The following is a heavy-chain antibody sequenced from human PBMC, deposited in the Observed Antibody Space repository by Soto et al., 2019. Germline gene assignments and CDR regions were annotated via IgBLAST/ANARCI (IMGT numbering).Heavy chain of an antibody. J-gene: IGHJ4*02. CDR3: ARGGWTHWFDY. V-gene: IGHV4-59*12. Sequence: SETLSLTCTVSGDAIIGYYCIFIRHPPFKWLEWIGYIYESGSINYKPSLKSRVTMSIDRTKNQFSLKLSSVTAADTAVYYCARGGWTHWFDYWGQGTLVTVSS. CDR2: IYESGSI. D-gene: IGHD1-1*01. CDR1: GDAIIGYY.